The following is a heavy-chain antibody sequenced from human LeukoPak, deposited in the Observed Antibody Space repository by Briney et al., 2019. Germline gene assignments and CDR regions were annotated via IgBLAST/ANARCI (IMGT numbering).Heavy chain of an antibody. CDR2: IIPILGIA. D-gene: IGHD3-22*01. CDR3: AREFYYDSSGYYYLDY. CDR1: GGTFSSYA. V-gene: IGHV1-69*04. Sequence: SVKVSCKASGGTFSSYAISWVRQAPGQGLEWMGRIIPILGIANYAQKFQGRVTITADKSTSTAYMELSSLRSEDTAVYYCAREFYYDSSGYYYLDYWGQGTLVTVSS. J-gene: IGHJ4*02.